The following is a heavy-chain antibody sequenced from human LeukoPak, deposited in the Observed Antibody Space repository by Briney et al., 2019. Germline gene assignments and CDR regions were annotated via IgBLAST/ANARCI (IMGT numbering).Heavy chain of an antibody. D-gene: IGHD3-10*01. CDR1: GYTFTNYG. CDR2: ISAYNGNT. Sequence: ASVKVSCKASGYTFTNYGISWVRQAPGQGLEWMGWISAYNGNTNYAQKLQGRVTMTTDTSTSTAYMELRSLRSDDTAVYYCARDWDTMVRGVPYFDYWGQGTLVTVSS. CDR3: ARDWDTMVRGVPYFDY. V-gene: IGHV1-18*01. J-gene: IGHJ4*02.